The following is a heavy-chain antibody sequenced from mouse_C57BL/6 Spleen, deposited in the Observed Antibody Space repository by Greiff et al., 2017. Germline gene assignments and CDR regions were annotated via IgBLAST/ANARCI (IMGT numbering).Heavy chain of an antibody. J-gene: IGHJ2*01. Sequence: VKLQQPGAELVMPGASVKLSCKASGYTFTSYWMHWVKQRPGQGLEWIGEIDPSDSYTNYNQKFKGKSTLTVDKSSSTAYMQLSSLTSEDSAVYYCARREGDYGNYYFDYWGQGTTLTVSS. V-gene: IGHV1-69*01. CDR1: GYTFTSYW. CDR2: IDPSDSYT. D-gene: IGHD2-1*01. CDR3: ARREGDYGNYYFDY.